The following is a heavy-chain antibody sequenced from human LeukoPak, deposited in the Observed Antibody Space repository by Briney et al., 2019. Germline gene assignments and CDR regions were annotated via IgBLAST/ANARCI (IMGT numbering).Heavy chain of an antibody. CDR2: ISAYNGNT. CDR1: GYTFTSYG. J-gene: IGHJ4*02. CDR3: ARDLSGSYYSYFDY. D-gene: IGHD1-26*01. V-gene: IGHV1-18*01. Sequence: GASVKVSCKASGYTFTSYGISWVRQAPGQGLEWMGWISAYNGNTNYAQKLQGRVTMTTDTSTSTAYTELRSLRSDDTAVYYCARDLSGSYYSYFDYWGQGTLVTVSS.